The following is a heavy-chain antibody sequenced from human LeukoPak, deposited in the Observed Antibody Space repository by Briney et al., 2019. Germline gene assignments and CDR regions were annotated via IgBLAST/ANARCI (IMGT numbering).Heavy chain of an antibody. D-gene: IGHD5/OR15-5a*01. J-gene: IGHJ4*02. Sequence: GGSLRLSCAASGFTFSTRGMHWVRQAPGKGLEWVALIWYDGSNKYYADSVKGRVTISRDNSENTLYLQMNSLRAEDTAVYYCARGGAVSAPNFDYWGQGTLVTVSS. CDR1: GFTFSTRG. CDR3: ARGGAVSAPNFDY. V-gene: IGHV3-33*08. CDR2: IWYDGSNK.